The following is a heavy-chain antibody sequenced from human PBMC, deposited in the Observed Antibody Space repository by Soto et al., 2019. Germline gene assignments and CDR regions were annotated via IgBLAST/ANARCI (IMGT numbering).Heavy chain of an antibody. D-gene: IGHD3-3*01. CDR1: GYTFTGYC. V-gene: IGHV1-2*02. CDR2: INPNSGGT. CDR3: ARDATATFWNSYLNDS. J-gene: IGHJ4*02. Sequence: QVLLVQSGAEVKTPGASVKVSCKASGYTFTGYCMHWVRQAPGQGLEWMGWINPNSGGTNYAQKFQDRVTMTMDTSISITYMELRRLRSDDTAVYYCARDATATFWNSYLNDSWGQGTLVTVSS.